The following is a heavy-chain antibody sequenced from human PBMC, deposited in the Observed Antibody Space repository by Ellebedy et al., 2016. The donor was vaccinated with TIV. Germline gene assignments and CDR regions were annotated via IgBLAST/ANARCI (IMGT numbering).Heavy chain of an antibody. D-gene: IGHD4-17*01. Sequence: PGGSLRLSCEASGFTFGSYWMSWVRQPPGKGLEWVANIYQDGSETYYADSVKGRFTISRDNAKNSLYLQMDSLRAEDTAVYYCARRGSYGDYAVQVISWLDRWGQGTLVTVSS. CDR1: GFTFGSYW. V-gene: IGHV3-7*01. J-gene: IGHJ5*02. CDR2: IYQDGSET. CDR3: ARRGSYGDYAVQVISWLDR.